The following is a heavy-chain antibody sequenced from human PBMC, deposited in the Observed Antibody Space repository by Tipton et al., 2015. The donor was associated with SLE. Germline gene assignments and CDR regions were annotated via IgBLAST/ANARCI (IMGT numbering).Heavy chain of an antibody. CDR2: IYYTMSA. Sequence: TLSLTCTVSGGSISSADYYWSWIRQHPGKGLEWIGYIYYTMSAYYNPSLEGRMSISVDTSNNEFSLKLSSVTAADTAVYFCARQDLGRAATLTFDIWGLGTLVTVSS. D-gene: IGHD6-25*01. J-gene: IGHJ4*02. CDR3: ARQDLGRAATLTFDI. V-gene: IGHV4-30-4*08. CDR1: GGSISSADYY.